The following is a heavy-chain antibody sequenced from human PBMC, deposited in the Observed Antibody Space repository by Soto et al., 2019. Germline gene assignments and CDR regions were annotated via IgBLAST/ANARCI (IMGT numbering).Heavy chain of an antibody. CDR1: GFVLTNYC. V-gene: IGHV3-74*01. CDR3: AKDSWYFDL. Sequence: GGSLRLSCEASGFVLTNYCMHWVRHVPGKGLGWVARLDTSGHSTNYAESVKGRFTISRDNAKNTVSLQMNSLRVEDTGVYYCAKDSWYFDLWSQGSQVTVSS. D-gene: IGHD6-13*01. J-gene: IGHJ4*02. CDR2: LDTSGHST.